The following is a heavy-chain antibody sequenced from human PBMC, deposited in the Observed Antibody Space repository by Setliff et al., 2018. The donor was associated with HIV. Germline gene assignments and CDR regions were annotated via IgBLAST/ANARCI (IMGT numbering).Heavy chain of an antibody. D-gene: IGHD2-2*01. J-gene: IGHJ5*02. Sequence: PSETLSLTCTVSGGSISSSSYYWGWIRQPPGKGLEWIGSIYYSGSAYYSPSLKSRVTISVDTSKNQFSLKLSSVTAADTAVYYCARRKGYCSGPSCLEFSWFDPWGQGTLVTSPQ. CDR2: IYYSGSA. V-gene: IGHV4-39*01. CDR3: ARRKGYCSGPSCLEFSWFDP. CDR1: GGSISSSSYY.